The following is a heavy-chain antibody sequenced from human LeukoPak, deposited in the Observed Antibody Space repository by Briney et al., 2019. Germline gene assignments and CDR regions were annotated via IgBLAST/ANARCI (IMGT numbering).Heavy chain of an antibody. D-gene: IGHD1-26*01. CDR1: GFTFSTCS. J-gene: IGHJ4*02. CDR3: ASGTIVGARGADN. CDR2: ISGSSYHT. V-gene: IGHV3-21*01. Sequence: PGGSLRLSCAASGFTFSTCSMKWVRQAPGKALEWVSSISGSSYHTYYADSVKGRFTISRDNANNLLYLQMNSLRAEDTAVYYCASGTIVGARGADNWGQGTLVTVSS.